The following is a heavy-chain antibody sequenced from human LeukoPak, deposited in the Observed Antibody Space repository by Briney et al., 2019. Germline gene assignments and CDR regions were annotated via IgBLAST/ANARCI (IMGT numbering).Heavy chain of an antibody. CDR2: IRPNSGGT. CDR1: GYTFGAYY. Sequence: ASVKVSCKASGYTFGAYYMYWVRQAPGQGLEWMGWIRPNSGGTNYTQKFQGRVTMTRDTSINTAYMELSRLTSDDTAVYYCAKADLETYYYDSSGYYTYFDYWGQGTLVTVSS. V-gene: IGHV1-2*02. D-gene: IGHD3-22*01. J-gene: IGHJ4*02. CDR3: AKADLETYYYDSSGYYTYFDY.